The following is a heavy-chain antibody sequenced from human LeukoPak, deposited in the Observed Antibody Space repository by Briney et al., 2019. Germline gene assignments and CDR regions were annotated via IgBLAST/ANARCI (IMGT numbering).Heavy chain of an antibody. Sequence: GGSLRLSCAASGFTFDDYGMSWVRQAPGKGLEWVSGINWNGGSTGYADSVKGRFTISRDNAKNSLYLQMNSLRAEDTAVYYCARDITSVTTVTSYYYYYGMDVWGQGTTVTVSS. J-gene: IGHJ6*02. CDR2: INWNGGST. CDR3: ARDITSVTTVTSYYYYYGMDV. V-gene: IGHV3-20*04. D-gene: IGHD4-17*01. CDR1: GFTFDDYG.